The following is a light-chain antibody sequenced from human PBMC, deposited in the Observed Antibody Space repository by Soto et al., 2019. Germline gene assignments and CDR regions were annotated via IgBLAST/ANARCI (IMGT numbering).Light chain of an antibody. CDR2: EVS. Sequence: QSALTQPASVSGSPGQSITISCTGTSSDVGGYNYVSWYQLHPGKASKLIIYEVSNRPSGVSNRFSGSKSGNTASLTISGLQAEDEADYYCSSYTSSTAYVFGTGTKLTVL. CDR3: SSYTSSTAYV. CDR1: SSDVGGYNY. V-gene: IGLV2-14*01. J-gene: IGLJ1*01.